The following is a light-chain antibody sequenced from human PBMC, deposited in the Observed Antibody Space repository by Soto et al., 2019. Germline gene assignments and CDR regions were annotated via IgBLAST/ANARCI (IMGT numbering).Light chain of an antibody. J-gene: IGKJ5*01. CDR3: QQYGSSPSIT. Sequence: VMTQAPATLSVSPGERATLSCRASQTINNNVAWYQLKDGQVPRLLIYGASTRAADVPARFSGGGSGTEFTLTISSLQSEDFAEYHCQQYGSSPSITFGQGTRLEI. CDR1: QTINNN. CDR2: GAS. V-gene: IGKV3-15*01.